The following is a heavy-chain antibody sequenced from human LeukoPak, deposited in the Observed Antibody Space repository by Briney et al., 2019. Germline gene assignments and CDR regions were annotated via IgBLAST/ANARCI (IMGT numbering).Heavy chain of an antibody. CDR3: ARGPAGYN. V-gene: IGHV3-53*01. Sequence: GGSLRLSCAASGFTVSSNHMSWVRQAPGKGLEWVSVIYSGGSTDYADSVKGRFTISRDHLKNTLYLQMNSLRAEDTAVYYCARGPAGYNWGQGTLVTFSS. CDR2: IYSGGST. D-gene: IGHD1-1*01. J-gene: IGHJ4*02. CDR1: GFTVSSNH.